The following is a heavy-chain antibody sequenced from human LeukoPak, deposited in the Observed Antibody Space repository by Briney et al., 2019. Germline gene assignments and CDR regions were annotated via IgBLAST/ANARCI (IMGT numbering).Heavy chain of an antibody. CDR1: GYTFTSYG. D-gene: IGHD1-7*01. Sequence: ASVKVSCKASGYTFTSYGISWVRQAPGQGLEWMGWISAYNGNTNYAQKLQGRLTMTTDTSTSTAYMELRSLRSDDTAVHYCAREYRITGTTPSSNWFDPWGQGTLVTVSS. CDR2: ISAYNGNT. CDR3: AREYRITGTTPSSNWFDP. V-gene: IGHV1-18*01. J-gene: IGHJ5*02.